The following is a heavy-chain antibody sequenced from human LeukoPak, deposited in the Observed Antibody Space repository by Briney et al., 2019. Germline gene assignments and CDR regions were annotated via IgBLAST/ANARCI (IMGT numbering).Heavy chain of an antibody. D-gene: IGHD2-15*01. Sequence: TGGSLRLSCAGSGFTFSSYAMSWVRQAPGKGLEWVSGISSGGGSTYYADSVKGRFTISRDNSKNTLDLEMNSLRAEDTAVYYCARAVSLGYCSGGSCYSDAFDIWGQGTMVTVSS. J-gene: IGHJ3*02. CDR1: GFTFSSYA. CDR3: ARAVSLGYCSGGSCYSDAFDI. V-gene: IGHV3-23*01. CDR2: ISSGGGST.